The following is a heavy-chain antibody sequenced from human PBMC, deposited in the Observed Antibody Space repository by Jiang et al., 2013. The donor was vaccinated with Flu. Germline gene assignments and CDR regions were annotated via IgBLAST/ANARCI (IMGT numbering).Heavy chain of an antibody. V-gene: IGHV4-4*09. CDR1: GGSIRDYY. D-gene: IGHD1-26*01. CDR3: ARQVKWDSRYNGDFYFDY. Sequence: GSGLVKPSETLSLTCSVSGGSIRDYYWSWIRQAPGKGLEWTGHIHSSGDTNYNPSLKSRITISMDTSKNRFSLRLNSVTAADTAVYYCARQVKWDSRYNGDFYFDYWGQGTLVTVSS. J-gene: IGHJ4*02. CDR2: IHSSGDT.